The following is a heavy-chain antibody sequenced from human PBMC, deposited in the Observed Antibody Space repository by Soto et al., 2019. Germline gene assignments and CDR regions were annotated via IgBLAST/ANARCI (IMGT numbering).Heavy chain of an antibody. CDR2: ISGSGGST. CDR3: AEIPHSSSGYLDAFDI. D-gene: IGHD6-13*01. V-gene: IGHV3-23*01. CDR1: GFTFSSYA. Sequence: EVQLLESGGGLVQPGGSLRLSCAASGFTFSSYAMSWVRQAPGKGLEWVSAISGSGGSTYYADSVKGRFTISRDNSNITLYLQMNSLRAEETAVYYCAEIPHSSSGYLDAFDIWGQGTMVTVSS. J-gene: IGHJ3*02.